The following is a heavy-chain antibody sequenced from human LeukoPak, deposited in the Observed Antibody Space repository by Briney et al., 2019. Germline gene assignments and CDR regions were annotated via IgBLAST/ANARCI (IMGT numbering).Heavy chain of an antibody. J-gene: IGHJ4*02. CDR2: ISGSGSSI. Sequence: GGSLRLSCEASGFLFRNYEMKWVRQAPGKGLEWISFISGSGSSIFYADSVKGRFTVSRDNAKNSLYLQMNSLRAEDTAVYYCARVNWNDLGYYFDYWGQGTLVTVSS. V-gene: IGHV3-48*03. CDR1: GFLFRNYE. CDR3: ARVNWNDLGYYFDY. D-gene: IGHD1-20*01.